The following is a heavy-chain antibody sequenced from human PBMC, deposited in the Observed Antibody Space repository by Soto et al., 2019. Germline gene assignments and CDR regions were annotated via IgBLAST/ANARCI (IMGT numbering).Heavy chain of an antibody. V-gene: IGHV4-31*01. J-gene: IGHJ4*02. CDR1: GGSISSGGYY. Sequence: QVQLQESGPGLVKPSQTLSLTCNVSGGSISSGGYYWSWIRQHPGKGLEWIGYIYYSGTTYYNPSLKSPLTISVYTSKNQFSLKLSSVTAADTAVYYCASQATGWYPDYWGQGTLVTVSS. CDR3: ASQATGWYPDY. CDR2: IYYSGTT. D-gene: IGHD6-19*01.